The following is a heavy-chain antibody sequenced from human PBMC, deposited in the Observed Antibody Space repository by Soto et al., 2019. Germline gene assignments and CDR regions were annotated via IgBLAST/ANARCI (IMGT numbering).Heavy chain of an antibody. Sequence: ASLKGSCKGSGYTFSCHGINRVRQAPGQGLEWMGWISAYNGNTNYAQKLQGRVTMTTDTSTSTAYMELRSLRSDDTAVYYCARDTMGASEHWGQGTLVTVSS. CDR1: GYTFSCHG. D-gene: IGHD1-26*01. V-gene: IGHV1-18*01. J-gene: IGHJ1*01. CDR3: ARDTMGASEH. CDR2: ISAYNGNT.